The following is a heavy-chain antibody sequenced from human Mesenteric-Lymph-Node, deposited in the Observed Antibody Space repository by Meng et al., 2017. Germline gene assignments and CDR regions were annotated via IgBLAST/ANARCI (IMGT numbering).Heavy chain of an antibody. CDR2: IYHSGST. J-gene: IGHJ4*02. V-gene: IGHV4-4*02. CDR3: ARVGQWLPIDY. CDR1: GGSISSSRW. Sequence: VQTTWPGRGLVKPSGTLSPTGAVSGGSISSSRWWSWVRQPPGKGLEWIGEIYHSGSTNYNPSLKSRVTISVDKSKNQFSLNLSSVTAADTAVYYCARVGQWLPIDYWGQGTLVTVSS. D-gene: IGHD6-19*01.